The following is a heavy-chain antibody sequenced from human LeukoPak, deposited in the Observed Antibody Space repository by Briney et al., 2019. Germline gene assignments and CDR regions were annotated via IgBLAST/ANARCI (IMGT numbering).Heavy chain of an antibody. CDR3: ARDPYEGEGLGAFDI. Sequence: SETLSLTCTVSGGSISSSSYYWGWIRQPPGKGLEWIGSIYYSGSTYYNPSLKSRVTISVDTSKNQFSLKLSSVPAADTAVYYCARDPYEGEGLGAFDIWGQGTMVTVSS. CDR1: GGSISSSSYY. CDR2: IYYSGST. D-gene: IGHD3-10*01. J-gene: IGHJ3*02. V-gene: IGHV4-39*07.